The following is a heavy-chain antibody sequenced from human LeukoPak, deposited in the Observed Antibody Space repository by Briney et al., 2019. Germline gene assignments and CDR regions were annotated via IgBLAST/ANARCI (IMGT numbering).Heavy chain of an antibody. CDR1: GFTFSNYG. CDR3: QIVDDY. V-gene: IGHV3-30*03. D-gene: IGHD3-22*01. J-gene: IGHJ4*02. Sequence: PGGSLRLSCVASGFTFSNYGMHWVRQAPGKGLEWVAVISYDGSNKYYADSVKGRFTISRDNSKNTLYLQMNSLRAEDTAVYYCQIVDDYWGQGTLVTVSS. CDR2: ISYDGSNK.